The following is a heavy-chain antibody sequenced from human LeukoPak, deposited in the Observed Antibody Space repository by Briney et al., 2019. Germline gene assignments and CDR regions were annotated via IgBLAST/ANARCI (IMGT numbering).Heavy chain of an antibody. Sequence: SETLSLTCAVYGGSFSGYYWSWIRQPPGKGLEWIGEINHSGSTNYNPSLKSRVTISVDTSKNQFSLKLSSVTAADTAVYYCARGSRSGWYSPDYYYGMDVWGQGTTVTVSS. CDR2: INHSGST. CDR3: ARGSRSGWYSPDYYYGMDV. V-gene: IGHV4-34*01. D-gene: IGHD6-19*01. J-gene: IGHJ6*02. CDR1: GGSFSGYY.